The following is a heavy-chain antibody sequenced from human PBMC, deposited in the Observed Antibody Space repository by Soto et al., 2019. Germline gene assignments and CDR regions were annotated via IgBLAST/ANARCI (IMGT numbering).Heavy chain of an antibody. D-gene: IGHD4-17*01. Sequence: GESLKISCKGSGYSFTSYWIAWVRQMPGKGLEWMGIIYPSDSDTRYSPSFQGQVTMSADKSISTAYLQWNSLKASDTAMYYCARHGATVATDHWGQGTLVTVLL. J-gene: IGHJ4*02. CDR3: ARHGATVATDH. V-gene: IGHV5-51*01. CDR2: IYPSDSDT. CDR1: GYSFTSYW.